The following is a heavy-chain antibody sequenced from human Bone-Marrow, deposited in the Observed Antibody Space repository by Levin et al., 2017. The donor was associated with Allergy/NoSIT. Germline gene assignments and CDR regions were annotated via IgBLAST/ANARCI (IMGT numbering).Heavy chain of an antibody. Sequence: GESLKISCAASGFTFSSYAMSWVRQAPGKGLEWVSGISGSGGSTYYADSVKGRFTISRDNSKNTLYLQMNSLRAEDTAVYYCAKVDGGPLNWGQGTLVTVSS. V-gene: IGHV3-23*01. J-gene: IGHJ4*02. CDR3: AKVDGGPLN. D-gene: IGHD2-15*01. CDR2: ISGSGGST. CDR1: GFTFSSYA.